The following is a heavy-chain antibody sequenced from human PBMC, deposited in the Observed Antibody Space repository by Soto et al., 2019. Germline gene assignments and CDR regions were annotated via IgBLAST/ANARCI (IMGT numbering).Heavy chain of an antibody. J-gene: IGHJ5*02. CDR3: SRPSRDFWFDP. V-gene: IGHV4-39*01. Sequence: QLQLQESGPGLVKPSETLSLTCSVSGGSISSSSYFWGWIRQPPGKGLEWIGSIYYSGSTYYNPSPKSRGTVTVSTFKHQVSLKLSSVTAAGTAVYYCSRPSRDFWFDPWGQGTLVTVSS. CDR1: GGSISSSSYF. CDR2: IYYSGST.